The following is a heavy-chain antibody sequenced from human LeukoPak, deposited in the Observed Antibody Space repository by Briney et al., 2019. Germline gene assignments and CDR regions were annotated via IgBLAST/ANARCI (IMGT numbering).Heavy chain of an antibody. CDR1: GGSISNYY. D-gene: IGHD2-8*01. CDR3: PSSHPLSSTNEYYTPFDY. J-gene: IGHJ4*01. CDR2: MYYASAT. Sequence: SETLSLTWTVSGGSISNYYWSWIRQPPGKGLEWVGYMYYASATNYNPSPTRRVTISVDTSKTPCSLTLTSGTAADTAVYYCPSSHPLSSTNEYYTPFDYCGHGTLGTASS. V-gene: IGHV4-59*01.